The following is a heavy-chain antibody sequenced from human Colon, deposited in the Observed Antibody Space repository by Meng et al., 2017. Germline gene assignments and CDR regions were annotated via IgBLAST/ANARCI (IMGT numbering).Heavy chain of an antibody. Sequence: QVQLLESGPGLVKPSQTLSLTCTVSGGSISSGNYYWSWIRQPPGKGLEWIGNIYYSGSTYYNPSLKGRVSISVDTSKNQFSLKLSSVTAADTAVYYCARAPTYLDFWGGYSPSWYFDLWGRGTLVTVSS. CDR2: IYYSGST. J-gene: IGHJ2*01. CDR3: ARAPTYLDFWGGYSPSWYFDL. V-gene: IGHV4-30-4*08. D-gene: IGHD3-3*01. CDR1: GGSISSGNYY.